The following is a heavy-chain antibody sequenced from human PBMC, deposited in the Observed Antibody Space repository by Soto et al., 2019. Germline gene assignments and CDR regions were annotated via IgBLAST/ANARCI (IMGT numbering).Heavy chain of an antibody. Sequence: EVQLVESGGGLVQPGGPLSLSCEAPDFTLRTSALNGVRQGTGKGLEWVSGISAAGDPDYADSVEGRFTISRENAQNSFFLQMNSLRVGDTAVYYCARTDRDFYGLDVWGQGTTVIVSS. CDR1: DFTLRTSA. J-gene: IGHJ6*02. CDR2: ISAAGDP. CDR3: ARTDRDFYGLDV. V-gene: IGHV3-13*05.